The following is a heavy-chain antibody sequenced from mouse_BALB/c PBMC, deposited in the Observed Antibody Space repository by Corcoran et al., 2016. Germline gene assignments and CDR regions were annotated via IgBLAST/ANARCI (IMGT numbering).Heavy chain of an antibody. CDR2: INPYNGGT. J-gene: IGHJ3*01. CDR3: ASGTWVAY. V-gene: IGHV1-18*01. Sequence: EVQLHQSGPALVKPGASMKISCKASGYSFTGYTMNWVKQSPGKNLDWIGLINPYNGGTSYNQKFKGKATVTVYKSSSTAYMELLSLTSEDSAVYYCASGTWVAYWGQGTLVTVSA. D-gene: IGHD4-1*01. CDR1: GYSFTGYT.